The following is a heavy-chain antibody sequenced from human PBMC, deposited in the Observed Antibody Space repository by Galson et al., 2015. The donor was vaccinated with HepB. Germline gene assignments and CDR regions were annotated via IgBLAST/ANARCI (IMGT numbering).Heavy chain of an antibody. J-gene: IGHJ2*01. CDR1: RGSISPYY. D-gene: IGHD3-22*01. CDR2: IYHNGNN. Sequence: ETLSLTCTVSRGSISPYYWSWIRQPPGKGLEWIGYIYHNGNNNQNPSLKSRVTLSVDMSKSQFSLKLSSVTTADTAIYYCARLLSYYYDSSAYYQGGYFDLWGRGALVTVSS. V-gene: IGHV4-59*08. CDR3: ARLLSYYYDSSAYYQGGYFDL.